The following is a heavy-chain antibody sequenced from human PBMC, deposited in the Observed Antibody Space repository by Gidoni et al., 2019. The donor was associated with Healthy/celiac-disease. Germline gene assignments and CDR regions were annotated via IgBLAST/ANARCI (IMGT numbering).Heavy chain of an antibody. CDR3: VKIGGYYDSSGYYSEYFQH. J-gene: IGHJ1*01. Sequence: EVQLLESGGGLVQPGGSLRLSCAASGFTFSSYAMSWVRQAPGKGLEWVSAISGSGGSTYYADSVKGRFTISRDNSKNTLYLQMNSLRAEDTAVYYCVKIGGYYDSSGYYSEYFQHWGQGTLVTVSS. CDR1: GFTFSSYA. D-gene: IGHD3-22*01. CDR2: ISGSGGST. V-gene: IGHV3-23*01.